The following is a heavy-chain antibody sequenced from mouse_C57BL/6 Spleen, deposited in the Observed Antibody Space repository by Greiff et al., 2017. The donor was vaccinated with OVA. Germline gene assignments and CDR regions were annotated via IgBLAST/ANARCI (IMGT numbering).Heavy chain of an antibody. CDR1: GYTFTSYW. CDR2: IDPSDSYT. Sequence: VQLQQSGAELVMPGASVKLSCKASGYTFTSYWMHWLKQRPGQGLEWIGEIDPSDSYTNYNQKFKGKSTLTVDKSSSTAYMQLSSLTSEDSAVYYCARGVARAPFDYWGQGTTLTVSS. J-gene: IGHJ2*01. D-gene: IGHD1-1*01. V-gene: IGHV1-69*01. CDR3: ARGVARAPFDY.